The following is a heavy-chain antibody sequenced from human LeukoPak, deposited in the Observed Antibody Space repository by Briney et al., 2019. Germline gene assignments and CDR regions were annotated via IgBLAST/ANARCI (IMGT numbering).Heavy chain of an antibody. J-gene: IGHJ5*02. CDR2: IWYDASNK. CDR3: VRGVGVSRFNYLDP. D-gene: IGHD1-7*01. Sequence: GGSLRLSCAASGFTFSSFGMHWVRQAPGKGLEWVAVIWYDASNKYYVDSVKGRFTISRDNSKNTLYLQMNSLRDDDTAVYYCVRGVGVSRFNYLDPWGQGTLVIVSS. V-gene: IGHV3-33*01. CDR1: GFTFSSFG.